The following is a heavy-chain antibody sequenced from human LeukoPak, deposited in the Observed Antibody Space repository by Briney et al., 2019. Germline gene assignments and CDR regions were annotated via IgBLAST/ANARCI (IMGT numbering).Heavy chain of an antibody. CDR3: ATSESKRISIFAVVTTTFDY. CDR1: GLTFGDHV. V-gene: IGHV3-49*04. Sequence: PGRSLILSCPASGLTFGDHVIGGVRPIPGRGLQWVAFIRPTRDTETTGYAASVEGRFTISRDDSNSIAYLQMNSLKTEDTALYYCATSESKRISIFAVVTTTFDYWGQGSLVTVYS. J-gene: IGHJ4*02. CDR2: IRPTRDTETT. D-gene: IGHD3-3*01.